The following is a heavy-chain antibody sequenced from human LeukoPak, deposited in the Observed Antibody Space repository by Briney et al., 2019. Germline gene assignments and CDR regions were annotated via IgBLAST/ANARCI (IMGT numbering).Heavy chain of an antibody. CDR3: VRGWFLSVWSYHWDV. D-gene: IGHD3-10*01. CDR1: GFTFSSYW. V-gene: IGHV3-7*03. CDR2: IKQDGSEK. J-gene: IGHJ6*02. Sequence: GGSLRLSCAASGFTFSSYWMSWVRQAPGKGLEWVANIKQDGSEKYYVDSVKGRFTISRDNAKNSLYLQMNSLRAEDTAVYYCVRGWFLSVWSYHWDVWGQGTTVTVSS.